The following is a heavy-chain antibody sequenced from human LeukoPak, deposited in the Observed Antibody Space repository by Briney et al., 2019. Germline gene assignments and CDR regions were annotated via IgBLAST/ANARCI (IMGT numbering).Heavy chain of an antibody. D-gene: IGHD3-9*01. CDR3: TRDLLRYFDWLSWGERFDY. J-gene: IGHJ4*02. V-gene: IGHV3-49*03. Sequence: GGSLRLSCTASGFTFGDYAMSWFRQAPGKGLEWVGFIRSKAYGGTTEYAASVKGRFTISRDDSKSIAYLQMNSLKTEDTAVYYCTRDLLRYFDWLSWGERFDYWGQGTLVTVSS. CDR1: GFTFGDYA. CDR2: IRSKAYGGTT.